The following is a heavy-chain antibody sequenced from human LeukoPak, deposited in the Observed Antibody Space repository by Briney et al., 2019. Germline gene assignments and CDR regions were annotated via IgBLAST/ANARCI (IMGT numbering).Heavy chain of an antibody. D-gene: IGHD3-16*01. J-gene: IGHJ4*02. CDR2: ISVYNGNT. Sequence: ASVRVSCKASGYTFSIYGFSWVRQAPGQGLEWMGWISVYNGNTNYAQKFQGRVTMTTDTSTSTAHMELRSLRSDDTAVYYCARVRYRLAETYIDYWGQGTLVTVSS. CDR1: GYTFSIYG. CDR3: ARVRYRLAETYIDY. V-gene: IGHV1-18*01.